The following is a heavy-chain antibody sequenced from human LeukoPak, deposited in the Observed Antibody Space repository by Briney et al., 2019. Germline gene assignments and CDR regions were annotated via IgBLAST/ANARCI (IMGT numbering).Heavy chain of an antibody. CDR3: ARERLYDLDY. Sequence: ASVKVSCKTSGYTFTAFYIHWVRQAPGQGLEWMGWMNPNSGGTKSTQTFQGRVTMTRDTSISTAYMELSRLNSDDTAVYYCARERLYDLDYWGQGGVVTVPS. J-gene: IGHJ4*02. CDR1: GYTFTAFY. D-gene: IGHD5/OR15-5a*01. V-gene: IGHV1-2*02. CDR2: MNPNSGGT.